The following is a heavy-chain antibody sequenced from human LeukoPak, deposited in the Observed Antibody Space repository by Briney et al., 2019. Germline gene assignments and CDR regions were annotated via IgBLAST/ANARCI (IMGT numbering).Heavy chain of an antibody. J-gene: IGHJ6*03. CDR1: GFTFDDYA. V-gene: IGHV3-43D*03. CDR3: AKGEMAKGPYYYMDV. Sequence: PGGSLRLSCAASGFTFDDYAMHWVRQAPGKGLEWFSLISWDGGSTYYADSVKGRFTISRDNSKNSLYLQMNSLRAEDTALYYCAKGEMAKGPYYYMDVWGKGTTVTVSS. CDR2: ISWDGGST. D-gene: IGHD5-24*01.